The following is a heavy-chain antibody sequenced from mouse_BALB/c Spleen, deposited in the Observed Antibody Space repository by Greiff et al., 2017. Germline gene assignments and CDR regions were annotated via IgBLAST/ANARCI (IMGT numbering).Heavy chain of an antibody. CDR1: GFSLTSYG. CDR2: IWAGGST. Sequence: VKVVESGPGLVAPSQSLSITCTVSGFSLTSYGVHWVRQPPGKGLEWLGVIWAGGSTNYNSALMSRLSISKDNSKSQVFLKMNTLQTDDTAMYYCATYYRYAMDYWGQGTSVTVSS. D-gene: IGHD2-14*01. CDR3: ATYYRYAMDY. V-gene: IGHV2-9*02. J-gene: IGHJ4*01.